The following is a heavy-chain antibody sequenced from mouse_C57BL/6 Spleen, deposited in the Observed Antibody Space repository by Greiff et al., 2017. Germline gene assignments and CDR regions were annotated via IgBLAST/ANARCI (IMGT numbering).Heavy chain of an antibody. D-gene: IGHD1-1*01. J-gene: IGHJ3*01. Sequence: VKLQESGAELARPGASVKLSCKASGYTFTSYGISWVKQRTGQGLEWIGEIYPRSGNTYYNEKFKGKATLTADKSSSTAYMELRSLTSEDSAVYFCARFITTLVDPAWFAYWGQGTLVTVSA. V-gene: IGHV1-81*01. CDR2: IYPRSGNT. CDR1: GYTFTSYG. CDR3: ARFITTLVDPAWFAY.